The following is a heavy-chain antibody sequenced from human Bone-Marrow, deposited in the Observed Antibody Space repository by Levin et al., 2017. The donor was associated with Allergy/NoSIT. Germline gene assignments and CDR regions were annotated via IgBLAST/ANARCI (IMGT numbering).Heavy chain of an antibody. CDR3: ARELSPADVDLKAAFDI. CDR2: INQDGSEK. J-gene: IGHJ3*02. CDR1: GFTFSDYW. Sequence: GGSLRLSCAASGFTFSDYWMSCVRQAPGKGLEWVANINQDGSEKYYVDSVKGRFTISRDNAKNSMYLQMNSLRAEDTAVYFCARELSPADVDLKAAFDIWGQGTMVTVSS. V-gene: IGHV3-7*01. D-gene: IGHD2/OR15-2a*01.